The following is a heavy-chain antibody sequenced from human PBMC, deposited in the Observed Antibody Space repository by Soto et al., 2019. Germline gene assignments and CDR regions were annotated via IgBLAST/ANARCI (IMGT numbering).Heavy chain of an antibody. J-gene: IGHJ6*03. CDR2: ISHDGGNK. Sequence: QVQLVESGGGAVQPGRSLRLSCTASAFTLRSYGMHWVRQAPGKGLEWVAVISHDGGNKYYADSVRGRFTISSDNSKNMIYLQMNSLRAEDTAVYYCAKEPASAAGTFFDYYYYMDVWGKGTTVTVSS. CDR1: AFTLRSYG. CDR3: AKEPASAAGTFFDYYYYMDV. D-gene: IGHD6-13*01. V-gene: IGHV3-30*18.